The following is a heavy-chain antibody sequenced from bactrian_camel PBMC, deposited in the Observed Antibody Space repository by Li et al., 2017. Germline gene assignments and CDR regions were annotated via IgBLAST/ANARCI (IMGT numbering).Heavy chain of an antibody. CDR3: AAAYGWRCNFAVDLYHWGKGTQVTVYYCAKYSSWLGGGGWHLFGGRYLDA. CDR1: GYTYNRNC. CDR2: IATGSGNT. Sequence: VQLVESGGGSVQAGGSLRLSCAASGYTYNRNCMAWFRQAPGKEREGVARIATGSGNTYYADSVKGRFTIFKDRAENTLHLRMINLKPEDTGMYYCAAAYGWRCNFAVDLYHWGKGTQVTVYYCAKYSSWLGGGGWHLFGGRYLDAWGQGTQVTVS. J-gene: IGHJ2*01. D-gene: IGHD1*01. V-gene: IGHV3S1*01.